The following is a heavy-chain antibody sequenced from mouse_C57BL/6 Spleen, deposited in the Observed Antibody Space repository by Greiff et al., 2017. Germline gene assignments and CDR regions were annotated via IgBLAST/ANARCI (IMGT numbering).Heavy chain of an antibody. J-gene: IGHJ2*01. V-gene: IGHV7-3*01. D-gene: IGHD1-1*01. Sequence: EVMLVESGGGLVQPGGSLSLSCAASGFTFTDYYMSWVRQPPGKALEWLGFIRNKANGYTTEYSASVKGRFTISRDNSQSILYLQMNALRAEDSATYYCARSQVVAPYFDYWGQGTTLTVSS. CDR1: GFTFTDYY. CDR3: ARSQVVAPYFDY. CDR2: IRNKANGYTT.